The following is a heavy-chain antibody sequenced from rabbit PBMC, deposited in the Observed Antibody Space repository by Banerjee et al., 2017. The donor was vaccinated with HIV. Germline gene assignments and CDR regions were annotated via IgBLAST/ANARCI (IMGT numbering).Heavy chain of an antibody. CDR1: GFDFSSNV. Sequence: QEQLVESGGGLVQPEGSLTLTCKASGFDFSSNVMCWVRQAPGKRPEWIACIDNGDGSTYYANWVNGRFTISRSTSLNTVTLQMTSLTAADTATYFCARDAGGDGYSNDLWGPGTLVTVS. CDR3: ARDAGGDGYSNDL. V-gene: IGHV1S47*01. D-gene: IGHD7-1*01. J-gene: IGHJ4*01. CDR2: IDNGDGST.